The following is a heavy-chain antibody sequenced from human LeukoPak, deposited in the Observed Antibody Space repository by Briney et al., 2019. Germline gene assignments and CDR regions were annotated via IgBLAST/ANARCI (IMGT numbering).Heavy chain of an antibody. Sequence: EGSLRLSCAASGFTFSSYAMSWVRQAPGKGLEWVSAISGSGGSTYYADSVKGRFTISRDNSKNTLYLQMNSLRAEDTAVYYCAKDTAAYYYGSGTSVWGQGTLVTVSS. CDR2: ISGSGGST. V-gene: IGHV3-23*01. CDR1: GFTFSSYA. D-gene: IGHD3-10*01. J-gene: IGHJ4*02. CDR3: AKDTAAYYYGSGTSV.